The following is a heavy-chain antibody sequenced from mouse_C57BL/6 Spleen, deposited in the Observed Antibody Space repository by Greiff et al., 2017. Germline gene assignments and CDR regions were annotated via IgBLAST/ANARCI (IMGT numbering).Heavy chain of an antibody. CDR2: LYPRSVNT. D-gene: IGHD4-1*02. Sequence: QVQLQQSGAELARPGASVKLSCKASGYTFTSYGISWVKQRTGQGLECIGELYPRSVNTDYNEKFKGKATLTADKSSSTAYMELRSLTSEDSAVYCCAGQQLGLYYFDYWGQGTTLTVSS. CDR1: GYTFTSYG. V-gene: IGHV1-81*01. CDR3: AGQQLGLYYFDY. J-gene: IGHJ2*01.